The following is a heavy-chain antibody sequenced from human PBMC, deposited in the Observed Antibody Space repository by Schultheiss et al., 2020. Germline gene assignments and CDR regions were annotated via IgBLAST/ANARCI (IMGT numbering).Heavy chain of an antibody. CDR2: IYYSGNT. V-gene: IGHV4-39*01. Sequence: SETLSLTCTVSGGSISTYYWGWVRQPPGKGLEWIGSIYYSGNTNYNSSLKSRVTISVDTSKNQFSLKLTSVTATDTAVYFCVRQDLNDPEVWGQGTLVTVSS. CDR3: VRQDLNDPEV. CDR1: GGSISTYY. J-gene: IGHJ4*02. D-gene: IGHD1-1*01.